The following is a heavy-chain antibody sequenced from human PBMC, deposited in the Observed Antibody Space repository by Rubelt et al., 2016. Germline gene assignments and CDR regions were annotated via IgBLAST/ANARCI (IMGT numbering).Heavy chain of an antibody. CDR3: ARERKGILWWYPDY. D-gene: IGHD2-21*01. Sequence: QVQLQQWGAGLLKPSETLSLTCAVYGGSFSGYYWSWIRQPPGKGLEWIGEINHSGSTNYNPSFRSRVTIYVSTSKNQFSLKLGSVTAAETVVYYCARERKGILWWYPDYWGQGTLVTVSS. V-gene: IGHV4-34*01. CDR2: INHSGST. J-gene: IGHJ4*02. CDR1: GGSFSGYY.